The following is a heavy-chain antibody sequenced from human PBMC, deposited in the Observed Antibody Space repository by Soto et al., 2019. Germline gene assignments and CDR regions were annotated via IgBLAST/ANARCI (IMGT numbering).Heavy chain of an antibody. Sequence: WETLSLTCAVSGISVNTNGYYWGWVRQPPRQGLDWIGNIYYRGSTFYNPSLRGRVTISVDTSKNQFSLKVNSVTAADTAVYYCAGFVVPASRNTDFDYWGQGTLVTVSS. D-gene: IGHD2-15*01. V-gene: IGHV4-39*01. CDR3: AGFVVPASRNTDFDY. CDR2: IYYRGST. CDR1: GISVNTNGYY. J-gene: IGHJ4*02.